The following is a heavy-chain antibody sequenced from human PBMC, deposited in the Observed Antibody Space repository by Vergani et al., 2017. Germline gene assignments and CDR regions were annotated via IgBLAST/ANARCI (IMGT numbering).Heavy chain of an antibody. J-gene: IGHJ6*02. CDR2: IDHTGRP. V-gene: IGHV4-34*01. CDR3: ARVNTETNGHLYYYYDMDV. D-gene: IGHD4-11*01. Sequence: QVQLQQWGGGLLKPSETLSLTCVVNGGSFTSYHWTWIRQSPGEGLEWVGDIDHTGRPDYNPALKSRLTMSVDKSRNQFSLTLNSVTATHTAIYFCARVNTETNGHLYYYYDMDVWGQGTAVTVS. CDR1: GGSFTSYH.